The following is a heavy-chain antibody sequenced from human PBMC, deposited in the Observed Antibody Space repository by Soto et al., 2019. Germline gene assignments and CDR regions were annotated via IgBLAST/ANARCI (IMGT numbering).Heavy chain of an antibody. Sequence: QVQLVQSGAEVKKPGSSVKVSCKASVGTFSNYAINWVRQAPGQGLEWMGGITPIFGSANYAQKFQGRVTIIADKSTNTVYMEPSSLRSEDTAVYYCANLEVGGYYYHGMDVWGQGTTVTVSS. CDR2: ITPIFGSA. J-gene: IGHJ6*02. CDR3: ANLEVGGYYYHGMDV. V-gene: IGHV1-69*06. D-gene: IGHD3-10*01. CDR1: VGTFSNYA.